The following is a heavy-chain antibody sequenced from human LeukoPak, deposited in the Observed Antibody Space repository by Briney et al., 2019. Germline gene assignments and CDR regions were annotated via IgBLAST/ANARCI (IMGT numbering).Heavy chain of an antibody. J-gene: IGHJ4*02. V-gene: IGHV3-23*01. CDR2: ISDSGGST. Sequence: PGGSLRLSCVASGFTFSNYAMSWVRQAPGKGLEWVSAISDSGGSTHYADSVKGRFTISRDNSKNTLYLQMNSLRAEDTAIYYCAKDLKGYNYGYFDFWGQGTLVTVSS. D-gene: IGHD5-18*01. CDR3: AKDLKGYNYGYFDF. CDR1: GFTFSNYA.